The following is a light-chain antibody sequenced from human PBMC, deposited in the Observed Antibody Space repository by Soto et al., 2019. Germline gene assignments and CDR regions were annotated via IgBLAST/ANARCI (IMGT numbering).Light chain of an antibody. J-gene: IGKJ4*01. CDR1: QSVSSY. V-gene: IGKV3-11*01. Sequence: EIVLTQSPDTLSLSPGERATLSCRASQSVSSYLAWYQQKPGQAPRLLIYDASNRATGIPARFSGSGSCTDFTLTISSLEPEDFAVYYCQQRSNWPLTFGGGTKVEIK. CDR2: DAS. CDR3: QQRSNWPLT.